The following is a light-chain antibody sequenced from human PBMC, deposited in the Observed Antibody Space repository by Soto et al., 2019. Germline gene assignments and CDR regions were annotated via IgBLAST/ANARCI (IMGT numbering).Light chain of an antibody. CDR1: QSVLYSSNNKNY. CDR2: WAS. CDR3: QQYYSIPWT. V-gene: IGKV4-1*01. Sequence: DIVMTQSPDSLAVSLGERATINCKSSQSVLYSSNNKNYLAWYQHKPGQPSKLLIYWASTRESGVPDRFSGSGSGTDFTLTISSLQAEDVAVYYCQQYYSIPWTFGQGTKVEIK. J-gene: IGKJ1*01.